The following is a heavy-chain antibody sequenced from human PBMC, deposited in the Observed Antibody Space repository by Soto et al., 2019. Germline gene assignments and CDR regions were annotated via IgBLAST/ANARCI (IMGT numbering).Heavy chain of an antibody. CDR3: EKVGRLDTALYYFDY. J-gene: IGHJ4*01. CDR1: GFTFDDYA. D-gene: IGHD5-18*01. CDR2: ISWNSGSI. Sequence: EVQLVESGGGLVQPGRSLRLSCAASGFTFDDYAMHWVRQAPGKGLEWVSGISWNSGSIGYADSVKCRFTISRDSAKNSLYLHMNSLRAENTALYYCEKVGRLDTALYYFDYWGTGTLVTVA. V-gene: IGHV3-9*01.